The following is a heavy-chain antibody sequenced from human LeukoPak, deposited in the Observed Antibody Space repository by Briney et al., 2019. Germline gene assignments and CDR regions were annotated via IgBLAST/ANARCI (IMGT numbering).Heavy chain of an antibody. CDR1: GGSISSSSYY. CDR2: FYYSGST. Sequence: PSETLSLTCTVSGGSISSSSYYWGWIRQPPGKGLEWIGSFYYSGSTYYNPSLKSRVTISVDTSKNQFSLKLSSVTAADTAVYYCARVPPGGYCSGGSCLDEGYWGQGTLVTVSS. J-gene: IGHJ4*02. CDR3: ARVPPGGYCSGGSCLDEGY. D-gene: IGHD2-15*01. V-gene: IGHV4-39*07.